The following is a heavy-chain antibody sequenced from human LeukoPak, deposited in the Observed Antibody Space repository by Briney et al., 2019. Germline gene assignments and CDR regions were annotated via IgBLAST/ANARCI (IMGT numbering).Heavy chain of an antibody. J-gene: IGHJ6*03. V-gene: IGHV4-39*07. CDR3: ARMSSGYDYGYYYYYMDV. D-gene: IGHD5-12*01. CDR1: GDSITNSSYY. CDR2: IYYNGNT. Sequence: SETLSLTCSVSGDSITNSSYYWAWIRQPPGKGLEWIGNIYYNGNTYYNSSLKSRITISVDTSKNQFSLRLISVTAADTAVFYCARMSSGYDYGYYYYYMDVWGKGTTVTISS.